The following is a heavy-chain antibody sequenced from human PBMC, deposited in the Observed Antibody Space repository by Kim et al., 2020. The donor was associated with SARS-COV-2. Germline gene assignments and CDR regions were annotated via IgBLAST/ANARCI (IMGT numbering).Heavy chain of an antibody. CDR3: ARDFFITSTVDY. D-gene: IGHD3-22*01. Sequence: YYADSVKGRFTISRDNSKNTLYLQMNSLRAEDTAVYYCARDFFITSTVDYWGQGTLVTVSS. V-gene: IGHV3-30*01. J-gene: IGHJ4*02.